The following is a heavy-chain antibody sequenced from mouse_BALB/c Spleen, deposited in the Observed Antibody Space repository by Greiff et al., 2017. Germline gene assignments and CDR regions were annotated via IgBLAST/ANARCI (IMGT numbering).Heavy chain of an antibody. Sequence: QVQLQQPGAELVKPGASVKLSCKASGYTFTSYWMHWVKQRPGQGLEWIGEIDPSDSYTNYNQKFKGKATLTVDKSSSTAYMQLSSLTSEDSAVYYCARCYGSSYDFDYWGQGTTLTVSS. CDR1: GYTFTSYW. CDR2: IDPSDSYT. J-gene: IGHJ2*01. V-gene: IGHV1-69*02. D-gene: IGHD1-1*01. CDR3: ARCYGSSYDFDY.